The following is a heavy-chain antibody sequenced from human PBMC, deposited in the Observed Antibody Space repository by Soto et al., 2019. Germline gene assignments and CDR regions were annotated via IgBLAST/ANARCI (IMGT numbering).Heavy chain of an antibody. CDR1: GYSSSNVY. D-gene: IGHD2-2*03. CDR2: ISDGGGA. Sequence: XETLSLTCTVAGYSSSNVYWSWVRQPPGKGLEWIAYISDGGGAKYNPSLKSRVTISLDTSKNQFSLEMRSVTAADTAVYYCARVLLGYCSRTSCYGFDYWGQGSLVTVSS. CDR3: ARVLLGYCSRTSCYGFDY. V-gene: IGHV4-59*01. J-gene: IGHJ4*02.